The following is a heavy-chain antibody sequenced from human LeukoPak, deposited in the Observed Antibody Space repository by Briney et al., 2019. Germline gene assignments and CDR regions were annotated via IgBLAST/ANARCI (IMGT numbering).Heavy chain of an antibody. Sequence: SGPTLVKPTQTLTLTCTFSGFSLSTSGVGVGWIRQPPGKALEWLALIYWDDDKRYSPSLKSRLTITKDTSKNQMVLTMTNMDPVDTATYYCAHTGGYDFVGVYWGQGTLVTVSS. CDR3: AHTGGYDFVGVY. CDR1: GFSLSTSGVG. V-gene: IGHV2-5*02. D-gene: IGHD5-12*01. J-gene: IGHJ4*02. CDR2: IYWDDDK.